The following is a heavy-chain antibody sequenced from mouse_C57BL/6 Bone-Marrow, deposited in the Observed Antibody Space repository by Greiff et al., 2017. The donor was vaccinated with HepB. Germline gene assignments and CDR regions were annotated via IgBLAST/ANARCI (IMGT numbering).Heavy chain of an antibody. CDR2: INPNNGGT. V-gene: IGHV1-26*01. J-gene: IGHJ4*01. CDR1: GYTFTDYY. Sequence: VQLQQSGPELVKPGASVKISCKASGYTFTDYYMNWVKQSHGKSLEWIGDINPNNGGTSYNQKFKGKATLTVDKSSSTAYMELRSLTSEDSAVYYCARMGGMDYWGQGTSVTVSS. D-gene: IGHD1-1*02. CDR3: ARMGGMDY.